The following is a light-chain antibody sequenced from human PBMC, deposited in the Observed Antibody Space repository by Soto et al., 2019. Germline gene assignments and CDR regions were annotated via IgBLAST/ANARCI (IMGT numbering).Light chain of an antibody. J-gene: IGLJ2*01. CDR2: GNN. CDR3: QSYDRNLTNSVV. Sequence: QAVVTQPPSVSGAPGQRVTISCTGTSFNIGAGYDVHWYQQLPGTAPKLLIFGNNNRPSGVPDRFSGSKSGTSASLAITGLQAEDEADYYCQSYDRNLTNSVVFGGGTKLTVL. CDR1: SFNIGAGYD. V-gene: IGLV1-40*01.